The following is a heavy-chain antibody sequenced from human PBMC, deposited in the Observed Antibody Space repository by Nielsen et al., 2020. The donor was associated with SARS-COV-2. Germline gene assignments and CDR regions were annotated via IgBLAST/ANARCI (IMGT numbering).Heavy chain of an antibody. V-gene: IGHV1-3*01. J-gene: IGHJ6*02. CDR2: INAGNGNT. D-gene: IGHD2-2*01. Sequence: WVRQAPGQRLEWMGCINAGNGNTKYSQKFQGRVTITRDTSASTAYMELSSLRSEDTAVYYCARETSTRYCSSTSCYYYYGMDVWGQGTTVTVSS. CDR3: ARETSTRYCSSTSCYYYYGMDV.